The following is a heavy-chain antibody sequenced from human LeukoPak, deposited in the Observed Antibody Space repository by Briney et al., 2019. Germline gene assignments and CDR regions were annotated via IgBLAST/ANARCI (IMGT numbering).Heavy chain of an antibody. J-gene: IGHJ4*02. CDR1: GGSISSGGYY. V-gene: IGHV4-30-2*01. Sequence: PSETLSLTCTVSGGSISSGGYYWSWIRQPPGKGLEWIGYIYHSGSTYYNPSLKSRVTISVDRSKNQFSLKLSSVTAADTAVYYCARAPPNYYDSSGCFDHWGQGTLVTVSS. CDR3: ARAPPNYYDSSGCFDH. CDR2: IYHSGST. D-gene: IGHD3-22*01.